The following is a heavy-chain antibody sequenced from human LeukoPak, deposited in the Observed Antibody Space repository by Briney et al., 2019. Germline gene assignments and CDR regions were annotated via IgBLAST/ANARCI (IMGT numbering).Heavy chain of an antibody. Sequence: SQTLSLTCAISGDSVSSNSAAWNWIRQSPSRGLEWLGRTYYRSKWYNDYAVSVKSRITINPDTSKNQFSLKLSSVTAVDTAVYYCARKENAYYYFDYWGQGTLVTVSS. CDR3: ARKENAYYYFDY. V-gene: IGHV6-1*01. CDR2: TYYRSKWYN. J-gene: IGHJ4*02. CDR1: GDSVSSNSAA. D-gene: IGHD3-16*01.